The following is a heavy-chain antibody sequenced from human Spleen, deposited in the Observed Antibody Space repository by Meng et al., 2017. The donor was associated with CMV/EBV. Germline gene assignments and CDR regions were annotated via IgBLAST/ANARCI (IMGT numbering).Heavy chain of an antibody. CDR2: ISTNGGST. CDR1: GFTFSNYA. Sequence: GESLKISCAASGFTFSNYAMHWVRQAPGKGLEYVSVISTNGGSTYYADSVKGRFIISRDNSKNTLYLQMASLRAEDMAVYHCARQRTSGPDLDYWGQGTLVTVSS. J-gene: IGHJ4*02. CDR3: ARQRTSGPDLDY. D-gene: IGHD2-2*01. V-gene: IGHV3-64*02.